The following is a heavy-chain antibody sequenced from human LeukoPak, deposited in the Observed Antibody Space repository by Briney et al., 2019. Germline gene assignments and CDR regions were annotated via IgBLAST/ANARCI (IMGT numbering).Heavy chain of an antibody. CDR1: GFTFGSYG. D-gene: IGHD3-3*01. CDR3: ARDLLLEWLLFDYYYYGMDV. V-gene: IGHV3-33*01. CDR2: IWYDGSNK. Sequence: GGSLRLSCAASGFTFGSYGMHWVRQAPGKGLEWVAVIWYDGSNKYYADSVKGRFTISRDNSKNTLYLQMNSLRAEDTAVYYCARDLLLEWLLFDYYYYGMDVWGQGTTVTVSS. J-gene: IGHJ6*02.